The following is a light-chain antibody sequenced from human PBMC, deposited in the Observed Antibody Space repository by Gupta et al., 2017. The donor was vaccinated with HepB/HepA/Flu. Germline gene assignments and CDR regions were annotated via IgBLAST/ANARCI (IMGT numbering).Light chain of an antibody. CDR1: SSDVGDNNY. CDR3: FSYAGRKTCV. Sequence: QSALTHPRPVSGSPGQSVTISCTGTSSDVGDNNYVSWYQQHPGKDPNRMRYDVTGRPSGVPGRAAASKSGNNDFLPISGLQAEDEWDEDCFSYAGRKTCVFGGGTKITVL. J-gene: IGLJ3*02. V-gene: IGLV2-11*01. CDR2: DVT.